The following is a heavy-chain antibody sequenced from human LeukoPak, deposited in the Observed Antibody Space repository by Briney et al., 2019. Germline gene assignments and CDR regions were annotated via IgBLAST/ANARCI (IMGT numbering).Heavy chain of an antibody. CDR2: IRFDGSEQ. CDR1: GFTFSSYG. V-gene: IGHV3-33*01. Sequence: GGSLRLSCAASGFTFSSYGMHWVRQAPGKGLEWVAVIRFDGSEQYYADSVKGRFIISRDNSKNMLYLQMHTLRAEDTAVYYCARVNGVGATQALGYWGQGTLVTVSS. CDR3: ARVNGVGATQALGY. J-gene: IGHJ4*02. D-gene: IGHD1-26*01.